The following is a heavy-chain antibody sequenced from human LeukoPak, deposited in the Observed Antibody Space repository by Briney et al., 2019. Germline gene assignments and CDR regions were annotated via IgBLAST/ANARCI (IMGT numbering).Heavy chain of an antibody. Sequence: PGGSLRLSCAASGFTFGSYSMNWVRQAPGKGLEWVSSISSSSSYIYYADSVKGRFTISRDNAKNSLYLQMNSLRAEDTAVYYCARDRGIAAAGAAYNWFDPWGQGTLVTVSS. V-gene: IGHV3-21*01. D-gene: IGHD6-13*01. J-gene: IGHJ5*02. CDR1: GFTFGSYS. CDR2: ISSSSSYI. CDR3: ARDRGIAAAGAAYNWFDP.